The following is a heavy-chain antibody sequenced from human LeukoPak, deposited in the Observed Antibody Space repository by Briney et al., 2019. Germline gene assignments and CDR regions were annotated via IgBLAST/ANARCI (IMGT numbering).Heavy chain of an antibody. CDR3: ARLSAAVHLGALDL. J-gene: IGHJ3*01. Sequence: SETLSLTCAVSGVSISPYYWAWIRQLPGKGLEWIGYIHTSGSNNQYPSLKSRVTISVDKSKNHFSLRLTSVTAADTAVYYCARLSAAVHLGALDLWGQGTMVTVSS. CDR2: IHTSGSN. V-gene: IGHV4-4*09. D-gene: IGHD3-3*01. CDR1: GVSISPYY.